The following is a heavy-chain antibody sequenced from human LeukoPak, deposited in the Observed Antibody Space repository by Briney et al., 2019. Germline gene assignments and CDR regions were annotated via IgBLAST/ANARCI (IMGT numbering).Heavy chain of an antibody. CDR3: ARAYYYGSGSYSY. D-gene: IGHD3-10*01. CDR1: GGSFSGYY. V-gene: IGHV4-34*01. CDR2: INHSGST. J-gene: IGHJ4*02. Sequence: PSETLSLTCAVYGGSFSGYYWSWIRQPQGKGLEWIGEINHSGSTNYNPSLKSRVTISVDTSKNQFSLKLSSVTAADTAVYYCARAYYYGSGSYSYWGQGTLVTVSS.